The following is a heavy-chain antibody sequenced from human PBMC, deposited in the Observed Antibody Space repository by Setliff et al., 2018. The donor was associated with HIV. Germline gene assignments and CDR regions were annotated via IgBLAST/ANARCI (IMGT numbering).Heavy chain of an antibody. D-gene: IGHD4-4*01. CDR1: GYTFNSYA. J-gene: IGHJ4*02. CDR3: ARGFLYGYSRGSFDY. V-gene: IGHV1-69*13. CDR2: TIPIAARP. Sequence: SVKVSCKASGYTFNSYAINWVRQAPGHGLEWMGGTIPIAARPTYSQSFQGRVTIVADESTKTAYMELSSLKSEDTAMYYCARGFLYGYSRGSFDYWGQGMLVTGS.